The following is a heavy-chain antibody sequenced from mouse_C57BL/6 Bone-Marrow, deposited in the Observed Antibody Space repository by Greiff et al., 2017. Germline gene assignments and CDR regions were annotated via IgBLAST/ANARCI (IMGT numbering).Heavy chain of an antibody. V-gene: IGHV1-72*01. CDR1: GYTFTSYW. Sequence: QVQLQQPGAELVKPGASVKLSCKASGYTFTSYWMHWVKQRPGRGLEWIGRIDPNSGGTKYNEKFKGKATLTVDKPSSTAYMQLSSLTSGDSAVLYGSHGNSLYWYCAFWGAGTTVTVSS. CDR3: SHGNSLYWYCAF. CDR2: IDPNSGGT. D-gene: IGHD2-1*01. J-gene: IGHJ1*01.